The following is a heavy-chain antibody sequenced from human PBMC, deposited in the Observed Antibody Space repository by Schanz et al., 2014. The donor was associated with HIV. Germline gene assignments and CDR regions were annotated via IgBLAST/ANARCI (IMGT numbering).Heavy chain of an antibody. D-gene: IGHD6-19*01. Sequence: QVQLVESGGGVVQPGRSLRLSCAASGFTFSSYGMHWVRQAPGKGLEWVAVISYDGSNKYYADSVKGRFTISRDNSKNALYLQMNSLRAEDTAVYYCARRQWVAPDYWGQGTLVTVSS. V-gene: IGHV3-30*03. CDR2: ISYDGSNK. CDR1: GFTFSSYG. J-gene: IGHJ4*02. CDR3: ARRQWVAPDY.